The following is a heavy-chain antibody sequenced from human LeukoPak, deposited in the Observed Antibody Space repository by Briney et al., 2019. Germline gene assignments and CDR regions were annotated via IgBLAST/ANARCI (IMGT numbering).Heavy chain of an antibody. CDR3: ARDRGDIVVVVAAQDAFDI. CDR1: GFTFSSYS. CDR2: ISSSSSYI. V-gene: IGHV3-21*01. Sequence: KSGGSLRLSCAASGFTFSSYSMNWVRQAPGKGLEWVSSISSSSSYIYYADSVKGRFTISRDNAKNSLYLQMNSLRAEDTAVYYCARDRGDIVVVVAAQDAFDIWGQGTMVTVSS. J-gene: IGHJ3*02. D-gene: IGHD2-15*01.